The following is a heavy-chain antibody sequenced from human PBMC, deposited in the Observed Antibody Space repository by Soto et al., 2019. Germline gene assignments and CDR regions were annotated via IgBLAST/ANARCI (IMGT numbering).Heavy chain of an antibody. CDR2: LHYTGST. V-gene: IGHV4-59*11. Sequence: QVQLQESGAGLVKPSETLSLTCTVSGGSIDSHYWGWIRQPPGKGLEWIGYLHYTGSTNYNPSLKSRVTISLDTSKTQFSLKVRSVTAADSAIYYCARATSGIGPDFWGQGTLVTVSS. J-gene: IGHJ4*02. CDR3: ARATSGIGPDF. D-gene: IGHD3-3*01. CDR1: GGSIDSHY.